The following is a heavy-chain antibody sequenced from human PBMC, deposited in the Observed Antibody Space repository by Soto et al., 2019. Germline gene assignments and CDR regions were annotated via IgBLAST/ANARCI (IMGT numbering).Heavy chain of an antibody. CDR3: ARVVGYYDLWTGRYYYYGMNV. CDR2: IYTSGST. J-gene: IGHJ6*02. D-gene: IGHD3-3*01. CDR1: GGSISSYD. V-gene: IGHV4-4*07. Sequence: SETLSLTCTVPGGSISSYDWSWILQPAGKGLEWIWRIYTSGSTNYNPSLQSRVTMSVETSKNQVSLKLSSVTAADTAVYYCARVVGYYDLWTGRYYYYGMNVLGQGSTV.